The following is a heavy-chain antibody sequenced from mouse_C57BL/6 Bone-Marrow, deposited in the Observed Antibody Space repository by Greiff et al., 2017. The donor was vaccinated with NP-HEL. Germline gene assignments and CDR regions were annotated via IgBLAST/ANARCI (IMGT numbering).Heavy chain of an antibody. V-gene: IGHV1-81*01. CDR3: ARWDPYYYAMDY. CDR1: GYTFTSYG. D-gene: IGHD4-1*01. Sequence: QVQLKQSGAELARPGASVKLSCKASGYTFTSYGISWVKQRTGQGLEWIGEIYPRSGNTYYNEKFKGKATLTADKSSSTAYMELRSLTSEDSAVYFCARWDPYYYAMDYWGQGTSVTVSS. J-gene: IGHJ4*01. CDR2: IYPRSGNT.